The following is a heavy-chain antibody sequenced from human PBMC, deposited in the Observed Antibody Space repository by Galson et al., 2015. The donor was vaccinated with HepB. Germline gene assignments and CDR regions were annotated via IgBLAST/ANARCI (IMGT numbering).Heavy chain of an antibody. CDR1: GGTFSSYA. CDR2: IIPIFGTA. J-gene: IGHJ2*01. CDR3: ARKWGDSSGYFAAHWYFDL. V-gene: IGHV1-69*13. Sequence: SVKVSCKASGGTFSSYAISWVRQAPGQGLEWMGGIIPIFGTANYAQKFQGRVTITADESTSTAYMELSSLRSEDTAVYYCARKWGDSSGYFAAHWYFDLWGRGTLVTVSS. D-gene: IGHD3-22*01.